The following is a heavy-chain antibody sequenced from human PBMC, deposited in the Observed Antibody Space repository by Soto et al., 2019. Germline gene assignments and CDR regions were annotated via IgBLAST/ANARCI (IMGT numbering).Heavy chain of an antibody. J-gene: IGHJ6*03. CDR3: AASPRQAPKRPEKRVVVAATPRRYYYYYYMDV. D-gene: IGHD2-15*01. CDR2: INHSGST. V-gene: IGHV4-34*01. Sequence: SETLSLTCAVYGGSFSGYYWSWIRQPPGKGLEWIGEINHSGSTNYNPSLKSRVTISVDTSKNQFSLKLSSVTAADTAVYYCAASPRQAPKRPEKRVVVAATPRRYYYYYYMDVWGKGTTVTVSS. CDR1: GGSFSGYY.